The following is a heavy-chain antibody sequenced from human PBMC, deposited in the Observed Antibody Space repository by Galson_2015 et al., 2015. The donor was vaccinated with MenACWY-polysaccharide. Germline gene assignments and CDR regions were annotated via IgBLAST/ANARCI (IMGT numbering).Heavy chain of an antibody. V-gene: IGHV1-8*01. Sequence: SVKVSCKASGYTFGSRDINWVRQATGQGLEWMGWMNPNSGNTGYAQKFKGRVTMTRNTSITTAYMELSSLRSEDTAVYYCARGSHYSYHYMDVWGKGTTVIVSS. J-gene: IGHJ6*03. CDR1: GYTFGSRD. CDR2: MNPNSGNT. CDR3: ARGSHYSYHYMDV.